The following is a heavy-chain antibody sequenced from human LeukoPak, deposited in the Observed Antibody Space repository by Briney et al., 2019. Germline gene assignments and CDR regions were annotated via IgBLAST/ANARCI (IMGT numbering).Heavy chain of an antibody. V-gene: IGHV1-46*01. J-gene: IGHJ6*02. CDR3: ARGDYGDYGGPGYYYGMDV. Sequence: VASVKVSCKASGYTFTGYYMHWVRQAPGQGLEWMGIINPSGGSTSYAQKFQGRVTMTRDTSTSTVYMELSSLRSEDTAVYYCARGDYGDYGGPGYYYGMDVWGQGTTVTVSS. D-gene: IGHD4-17*01. CDR1: GYTFTGYY. CDR2: INPSGGST.